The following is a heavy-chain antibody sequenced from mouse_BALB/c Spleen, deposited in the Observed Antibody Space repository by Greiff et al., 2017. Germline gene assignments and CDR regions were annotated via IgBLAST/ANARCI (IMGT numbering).Heavy chain of an antibody. V-gene: IGHV6-6*02. CDR1: GFTFSNYW. CDR2: IRLKSNNYAT. CDR3: TRGISFAY. J-gene: IGHJ3*01. Sequence: EVKLMESGGGLVQPGGSMKLSCVASGFTFSNYWMNWVRQSPEKGLEWVAEIRLKSNNYATHYAASVKGRFTISRDDSKSSVYLQMNNLRAEDTGIYYCTRGISFAYWGQGTLVTVSA.